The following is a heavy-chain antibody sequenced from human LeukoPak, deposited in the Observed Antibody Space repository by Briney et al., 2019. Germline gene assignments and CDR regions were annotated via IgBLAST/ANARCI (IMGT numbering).Heavy chain of an antibody. Sequence: SETLSLTCAVYGGSFSSYYWSWIRQPPGKGLEWIGSIYHSGSTYYNPSLKGRVTISVDTSKNQFSLKLSSVTAADTAVYYCARHPRLGNWFDPWGQGTLVTVSS. D-gene: IGHD3-10*01. J-gene: IGHJ5*02. CDR1: GGSFSSYY. V-gene: IGHV4-34*01. CDR2: IYHSGST. CDR3: ARHPRLGNWFDP.